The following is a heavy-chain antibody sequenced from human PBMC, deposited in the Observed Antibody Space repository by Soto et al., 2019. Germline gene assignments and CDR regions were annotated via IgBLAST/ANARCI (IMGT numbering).Heavy chain of an antibody. CDR1: GFSLSTSGVG. Sequence: QITLKESGPTLVKPTQTLTLTCTFSGFSLSTSGVGVGWIRQPPGKALEWLALIYWDDDKRYSPSLKSRLTIXKXTXXNQVVLTMTNMDPVDTATYYCAHSGLGSGYYYFDYWGQGTLVTVSS. CDR3: AHSGLGSGYYYFDY. V-gene: IGHV2-5*02. D-gene: IGHD3-3*01. J-gene: IGHJ4*02. CDR2: IYWDDDK.